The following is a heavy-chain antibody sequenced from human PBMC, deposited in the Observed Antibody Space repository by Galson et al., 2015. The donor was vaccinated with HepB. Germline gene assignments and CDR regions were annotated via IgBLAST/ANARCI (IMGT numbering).Heavy chain of an antibody. V-gene: IGHV3-74*01. D-gene: IGHD6-13*01. J-gene: IGHJ4*02. CDR3: ARTRGAAAGIFDN. Sequence: SLRLSCAASGFTFSWYWMHWVRHVPGKGLVWVARINSDGSYTTYADSVKGRFTISRDNAKNTLYLQMNSPRAEDTALYYCARTRGAAAGIFDNWGQGTLVTVSS. CDR2: INSDGSYT. CDR1: GFTFSWYW.